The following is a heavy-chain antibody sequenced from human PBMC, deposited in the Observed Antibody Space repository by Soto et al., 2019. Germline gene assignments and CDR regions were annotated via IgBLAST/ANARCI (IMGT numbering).Heavy chain of an antibody. CDR2: IPQDGVDG. Sequence: GGSLRLSCEVSGFTFSMYSMSWVRQSPGKGLEWVAKIPQDGVDGHYADSVKGRFTISRDNGKNSLYLQLNNLRAEDTAVYYCARDHLILPAHDFFYGSDVWGRAATVTVS. CDR3: ARDHLILPAHDFFYGSDV. D-gene: IGHD2-21*02. J-gene: IGHJ6*02. V-gene: IGHV3-7*03. CDR1: GFTFSMYS.